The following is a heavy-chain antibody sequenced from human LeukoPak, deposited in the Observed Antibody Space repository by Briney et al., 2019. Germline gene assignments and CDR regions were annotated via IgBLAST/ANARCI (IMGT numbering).Heavy chain of an antibody. V-gene: IGHV3-7*04. CDR3: ARDYYASGSHDY. CDR2: IKQDGSER. D-gene: IGHD3-10*01. Sequence: PGGSLRLSCAASGFTLSSFWMSWVRQAQGKGLEWVANIKQDGSERSYVDSVKGRFTISRDNAKSSLCLQMNSLRAEDTAVYYCARDYYASGSHDYWGLGTLVTVSS. CDR1: GFTLSSFW. J-gene: IGHJ4*02.